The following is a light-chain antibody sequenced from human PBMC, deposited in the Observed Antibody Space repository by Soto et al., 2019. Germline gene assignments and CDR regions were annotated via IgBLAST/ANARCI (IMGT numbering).Light chain of an antibody. CDR3: QKYLSALWT. V-gene: IGKV1-27*01. CDR2: AAS. J-gene: IGKJ1*01. Sequence: IHMAHSPASLSASIGDIVTITFRASQGISNYLAWYQQKPGKVPKLLIYAASTLQSGVPSRFSGSGSGTDFTLTISGLQPEDVATYYCQKYLSALWTFGQGTKVDIK. CDR1: QGISNY.